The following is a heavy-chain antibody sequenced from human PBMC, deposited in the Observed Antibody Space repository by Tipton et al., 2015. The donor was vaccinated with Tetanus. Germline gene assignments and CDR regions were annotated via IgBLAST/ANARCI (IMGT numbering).Heavy chain of an antibody. CDR1: GFTFSNSG. J-gene: IGHJ4*02. Sequence: SLRLSCAASGFTFSNSGMHWVRQAPGKGLEWVAIISYDGNYQSYAESVKGRFTISRDNSKSTLFLQMNGLRAEDTAVYYCMYSVSWSAFDDWGQGSLVTVSS. D-gene: IGHD6-13*01. CDR2: ISYDGNYQ. CDR3: MYSVSWSAFDD. V-gene: IGHV3-30*03.